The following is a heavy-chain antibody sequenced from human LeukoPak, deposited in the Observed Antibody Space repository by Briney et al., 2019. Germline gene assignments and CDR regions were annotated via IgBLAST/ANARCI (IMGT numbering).Heavy chain of an antibody. CDR3: AAGSSSTEPLLYYYYYMDV. V-gene: IGHV4-39*01. CDR2: IYYSGST. Sequence: SETLSLTCTVSGSSISSGGYYWGWIRQPPGKGLEWIGSIYYSGSTYYNPSPKSRGTISVATSKTQFSLKLSSVTAADTAVYYCAAGSSSTEPLLYYYYYMDVWGKGTTVTVSS. D-gene: IGHD6-6*01. J-gene: IGHJ6*03. CDR1: GSSISSGGYY.